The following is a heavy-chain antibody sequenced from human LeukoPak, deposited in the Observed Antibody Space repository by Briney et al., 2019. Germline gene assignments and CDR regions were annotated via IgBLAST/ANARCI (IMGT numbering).Heavy chain of an antibody. V-gene: IGHV4-34*01. CDR3: ARVRRTYYYDSSGTYFDY. Sequence: PSETLSLTCAVYGGSFSGYYWSWIRQPPGKRLEWIGEINHSGSTNYNPSLKSRVTISVDTSKNQFSLKLSSVTAADTAVYYCARVRRTYYYDSSGTYFDYWGQGTLVTVSS. D-gene: IGHD3-22*01. J-gene: IGHJ4*02. CDR1: GGSFSGYY. CDR2: INHSGST.